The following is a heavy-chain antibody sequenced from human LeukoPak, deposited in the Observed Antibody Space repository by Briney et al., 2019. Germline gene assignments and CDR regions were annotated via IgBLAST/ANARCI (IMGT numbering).Heavy chain of an antibody. CDR3: ARSDGYGLVGI. V-gene: IGHV4-39*07. Sequence: ASETLSLTCRVSCVSISSGSNYWGWIRQPPGKTLEWIGSIYSSGSTYYNSSLKSRVIILIDTAKNHFSLNLSSVTAADTAVYYCARSDGYGLVGIWGQGKMVTVSS. J-gene: IGHJ3*02. CDR1: CVSISSGSNY. CDR2: IYSSGST. D-gene: IGHD3-10*01.